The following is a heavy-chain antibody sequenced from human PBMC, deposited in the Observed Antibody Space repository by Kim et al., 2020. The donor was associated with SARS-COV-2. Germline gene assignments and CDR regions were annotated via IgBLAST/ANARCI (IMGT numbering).Heavy chain of an antibody. D-gene: IGHD2-8*02. CDR3: ARGYCTGGVFYSEYDAFDI. CDR1: GGSISSGGYS. V-gene: IGHV4-30-2*01. CDR2: IYHSGST. J-gene: IGHJ3*02. Sequence: SETLSLTCAVSGGSISSGGYSWSWIRQPPGKGLEWIGYIYHSGSTYYNPSLKSRVTISVDRSKNQFSLKLSSVTAADTAVYYCARGYCTGGVFYSEYDAFDIWGQGTMVTVSS.